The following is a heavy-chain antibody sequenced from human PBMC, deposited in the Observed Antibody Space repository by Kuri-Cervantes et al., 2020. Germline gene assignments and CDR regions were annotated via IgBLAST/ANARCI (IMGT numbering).Heavy chain of an antibody. J-gene: IGHJ6*02. D-gene: IGHD2-21*01. CDR3: ARECDPYYYYGMDV. V-gene: IGHV3-30-3*01. CDR1: GFTFSSYA. CDR2: ISYDGSKK. Sequence: GESLKISCAASGFTFSSYAMHWVRQAPGKGLEWVAVISYDGSKKYYADSVKGRFTIFRDNSKNTLYLQMNSLRAEDTAVYYCARECDPYYYYGMDVWGQGTTVTVSS.